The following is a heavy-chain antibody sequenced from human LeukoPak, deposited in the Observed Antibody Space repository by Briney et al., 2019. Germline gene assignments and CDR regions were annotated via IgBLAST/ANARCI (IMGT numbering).Heavy chain of an antibody. CDR1: GFTFSNYA. J-gene: IGHJ3*02. CDR2: ISGSGGST. V-gene: IGHV3-23*01. D-gene: IGHD3-10*01. Sequence: ARSLRLSCAASGFTFSNYAMSWARQAPGKGLEWVSAISGSGGSTYYADSVKGRFTISRDNSKNTLYLQMNSLIAEDTAVYYCAKDHDYYASGPIWGQGTMVTVSS. CDR3: AKDHDYYASGPI.